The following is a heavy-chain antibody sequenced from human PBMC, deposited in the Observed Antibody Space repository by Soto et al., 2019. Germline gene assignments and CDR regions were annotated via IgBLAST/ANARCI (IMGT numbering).Heavy chain of an antibody. CDR3: ARKSLSGYDAGAFDY. CDR1: GGSISSGGYY. J-gene: IGHJ4*01. CDR2: IYYSGST. Sequence: QVQLQESGPGLVKPSQTLSLTCTVSGGSISSGGYYWSWIRQHPGKGLEWIGYIYYSGSTYYNPFAKRRVTISVDTAKNQFSLKLSSLNAADTAVYYCARKSLSGYDAGAFDYWVQGTLLTVSS. V-gene: IGHV4-31*03. D-gene: IGHD5-12*01.